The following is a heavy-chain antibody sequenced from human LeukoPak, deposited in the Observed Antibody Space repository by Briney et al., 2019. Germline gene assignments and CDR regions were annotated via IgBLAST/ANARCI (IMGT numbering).Heavy chain of an antibody. V-gene: IGHV1-2*02. J-gene: IGHJ3*02. CDR1: GYTFTGYY. D-gene: IGHD3-10*01. CDR2: INPNSGGT. Sequence: GASVKASCKASGYTFTGYYMHWVRQAPGQGLEWMGWINPNSGGTNYAQKFQGRVTMTRDTSISTAYMELSRLRSDDTAVYYCAREGTTMVRGGGAFDIWGQGTMVTVSS. CDR3: AREGTTMVRGGGAFDI.